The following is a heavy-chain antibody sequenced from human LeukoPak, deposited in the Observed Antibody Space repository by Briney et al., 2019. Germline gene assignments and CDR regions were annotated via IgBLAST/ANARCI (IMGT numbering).Heavy chain of an antibody. J-gene: IGHJ4*02. Sequence: PGGPLRLSCSASGFTFTTYGMNWVRQAPGKGLEWVSGIGGSGTRTYYADSVKGRFTISRDNSKNTLYLQMNSLRDEDTAVYYCAKDIGSYYDYWGQGILVTVSS. CDR3: AKDIGSYYDY. CDR2: IGGSGTRT. D-gene: IGHD3-10*01. CDR1: GFTFTTYG. V-gene: IGHV3-23*01.